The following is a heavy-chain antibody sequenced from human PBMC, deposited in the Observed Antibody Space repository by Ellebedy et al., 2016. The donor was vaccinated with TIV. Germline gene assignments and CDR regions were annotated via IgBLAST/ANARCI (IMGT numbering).Heavy chain of an antibody. J-gene: IGHJ4*02. D-gene: IGHD1-7*01. CDR2: ISHDATTI. V-gene: IGHV3-74*01. Sequence: PGGSLRLSCAASGFSFSDYVMHRVRQAPGKGLEWVSRISHDATTITYADSVKGRFTVSRDNARNTLFLQMNSLRAEDTAMYFCARDVSWNFGDNWGQGTLVTVSS. CDR1: GFSFSDYV. CDR3: ARDVSWNFGDN.